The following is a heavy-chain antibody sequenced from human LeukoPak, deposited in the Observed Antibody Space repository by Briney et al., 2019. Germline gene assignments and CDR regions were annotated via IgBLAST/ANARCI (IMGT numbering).Heavy chain of an antibody. CDR3: ARDFYGGWSFDL. D-gene: IGHD3-10*01. V-gene: IGHV3-21*01. Sequence: GGSLRLSCAASAFDFAAYSMNWARQAPGKGLEWVSSISGSSVYIYYADSVKGRFAISRDNAKNSLYLQMNSLRDEDTAVYYCARDFYGGWSFDLWGRGTLVAVSS. J-gene: IGHJ2*01. CDR1: AFDFAAYS. CDR2: ISGSSVYI.